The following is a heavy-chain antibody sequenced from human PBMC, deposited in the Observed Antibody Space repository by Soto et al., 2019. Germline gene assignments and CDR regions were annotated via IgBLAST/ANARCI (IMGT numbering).Heavy chain of an antibody. V-gene: IGHV3-23*01. CDR2: ILVGGST. CDR1: GYICSSYD. CDR3: AKATATSGGAFEI. D-gene: IGHD1-1*01. Sequence: PGGSLSLSCAVSGYICSSYDMSWVRQAPGKGLEWVSTILVGGSTHYEDSVKGRFTISRDTSKNTVYLQMNRLTGGDTAVYYCAKATATSGGAFEIYGQGTMVTVS. J-gene: IGHJ3*02.